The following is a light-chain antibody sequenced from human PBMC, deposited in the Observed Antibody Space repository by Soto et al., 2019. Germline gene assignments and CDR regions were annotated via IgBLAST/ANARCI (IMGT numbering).Light chain of an antibody. Sequence: EIVMTQCPATLSVSPGERATLSCRASQSVSSNLAWYQHRPGQAPRLLIYGASTRATDIPARFSGSGSGTEFTLTISSLQSEDFAVYYCQQYNNWPRGTFGQGTKLEIK. J-gene: IGKJ2*01. V-gene: IGKV3-15*01. CDR1: QSVSSN. CDR2: GAS. CDR3: QQYNNWPRGT.